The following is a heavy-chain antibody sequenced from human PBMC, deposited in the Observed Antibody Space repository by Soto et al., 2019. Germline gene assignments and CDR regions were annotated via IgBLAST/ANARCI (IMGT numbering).Heavy chain of an antibody. V-gene: IGHV1-18*01. CDR3: ARDAITMIVVVPGADYGMDV. CDR1: GYTFTSYG. Sequence: ASVKVSCKASGYTFTSYGISWVRQAPGQGLEWLGWISAYNGNTNYAQKLQGRVTMTTDTSTSTAYMELRSLRSDDTAVYYCARDAITMIVVVPGADYGMDVWGQGTTVTVSS. CDR2: ISAYNGNT. J-gene: IGHJ6*02. D-gene: IGHD3-22*01.